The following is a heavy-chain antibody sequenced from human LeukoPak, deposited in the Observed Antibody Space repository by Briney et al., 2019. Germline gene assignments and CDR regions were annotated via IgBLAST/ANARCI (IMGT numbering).Heavy chain of an antibody. Sequence: GGSLRLSCAASGFDFNDYAMHWVRQAPGKGLEWVAVIAYNGNPTIYTDCVKGRFTISRDNSKNTLFLQMDSLTIEDTAVYYCARDPVGGIPDYLDLWGQGTLVTVSS. D-gene: IGHD3-10*01. CDR2: IAYNGNPT. CDR3: ARDPVGGIPDYLDL. CDR1: GFDFNDYA. J-gene: IGHJ4*02. V-gene: IGHV3-30*04.